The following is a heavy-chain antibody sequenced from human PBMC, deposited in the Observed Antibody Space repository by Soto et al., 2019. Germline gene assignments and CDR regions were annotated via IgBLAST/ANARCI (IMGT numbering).Heavy chain of an antibody. CDR1: GGSISSGGYY. J-gene: IGHJ4*02. Sequence: QVQLQESGPGLVKPSQTLSLTCTVSGGSISSGGYYWSWIRQHPGKGLEWIGYIYYSGSTYYNPSLKSRVTISVDTSKNQFSLKLSSVTAAYTAVYYCARDVPLGFGDPGQFDYWGQGTLVTVSS. V-gene: IGHV4-31*03. CDR2: IYYSGST. CDR3: ARDVPLGFGDPGQFDY. D-gene: IGHD3-10*01.